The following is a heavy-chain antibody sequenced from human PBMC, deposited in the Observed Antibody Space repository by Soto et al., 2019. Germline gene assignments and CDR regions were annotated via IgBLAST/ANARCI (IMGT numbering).Heavy chain of an antibody. Sequence: AASVKVTCKASGGTFSSCAISWVRQAPGQGLEWMGGIIPIFGTANYAQKFQGRVTITADESTSTAYMELSSLRSEDTDVYYCASLEMAPISYYYYGMDVWGQGXTVTV. D-gene: IGHD5-12*01. CDR1: GGTFSSCA. CDR3: ASLEMAPISYYYYGMDV. J-gene: IGHJ6*02. CDR2: IIPIFGTA. V-gene: IGHV1-69*13.